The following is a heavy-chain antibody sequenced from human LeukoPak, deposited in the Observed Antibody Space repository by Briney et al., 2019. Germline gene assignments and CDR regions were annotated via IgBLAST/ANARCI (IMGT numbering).Heavy chain of an antibody. CDR1: GGSISSSSYY. V-gene: IGHV4-39*01. D-gene: IGHD3-10*01. CDR2: IYYSGST. CDR3: ARRNRITMVRGVIGIWFDP. Sequence: PSETLSLTCTVSGGSISSSSYYWGWIRQPPGKGLEWIGSIYYSGSTYYNPSLKSRVTISVDTSKNQFSLKLSSVTAADTAVYYCARRNRITMVRGVIGIWFDPWGQGTLVTVSS. J-gene: IGHJ5*02.